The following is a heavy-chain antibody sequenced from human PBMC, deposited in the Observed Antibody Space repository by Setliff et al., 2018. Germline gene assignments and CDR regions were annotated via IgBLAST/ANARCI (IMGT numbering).Heavy chain of an antibody. Sequence: SETLSLTCTVSGGSISSDNDLWSWLRQPPGKGLEWIAYIDYRGRAYYTPSLKSRVSISVDTSKNQFSLRLSSVTAADTAVYYCAREVVNPISSDAFDIWGQGTMVTVSS. CDR3: AREVVNPISSDAFDI. CDR2: IDYRGRA. CDR1: GGSISSDNDL. J-gene: IGHJ3*02. D-gene: IGHD2-2*01. V-gene: IGHV4-30-4*08.